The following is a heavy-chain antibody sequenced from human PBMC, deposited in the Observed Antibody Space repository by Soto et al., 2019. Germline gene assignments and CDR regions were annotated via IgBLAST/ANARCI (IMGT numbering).Heavy chain of an antibody. J-gene: IGHJ4*02. CDR2: INPNSGGT. V-gene: IGHV1-2*04. D-gene: IGHD3-10*01. Sequence: ASVKVSCKASGYTFTGYYMHWVRQAPGQGLEWMGWINPNSGGTNYAQKFQGWVTMTRDTSISTAYVELSRLRSDDTAVYYCAKSGSITSPLPFDYWGQGTLVTVSS. CDR1: GYTFTGYY. CDR3: AKSGSITSPLPFDY.